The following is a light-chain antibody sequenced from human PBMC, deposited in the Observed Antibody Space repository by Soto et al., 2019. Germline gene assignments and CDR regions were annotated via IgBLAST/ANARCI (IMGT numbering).Light chain of an antibody. J-gene: IGKJ4*01. Sequence: AIRMTQSPSSFSASTGDRVTITCRASQGISSNLAWYQVKPGKAPRILIYTASYLESGVPSRFSGSGSGTDFTLTISSLQFEDFSVFYFQQYFSYPLTCGGEPNVQLK. CDR2: TAS. V-gene: IGKV1-8*01. CDR3: QQYFSYPLT. CDR1: QGISSN.